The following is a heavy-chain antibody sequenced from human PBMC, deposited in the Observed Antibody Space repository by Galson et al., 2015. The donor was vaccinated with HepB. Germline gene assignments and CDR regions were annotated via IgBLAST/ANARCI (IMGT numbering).Heavy chain of an antibody. D-gene: IGHD5-24*01. Sequence: SLRLSCAVSEFTAGSSYMTWVRQAPGEGLESVSVIYNGGTTKYADSVKGRFTISRHRSSNSGYLQMNNLRAEDTAAYYCARAHTNGCLAIEHWGQGTLVTVPS. CDR1: EFTAGSSY. CDR3: ARAHTNGCLAIEH. J-gene: IGHJ1*01. CDR2: IYNGGTT. V-gene: IGHV3-53*04.